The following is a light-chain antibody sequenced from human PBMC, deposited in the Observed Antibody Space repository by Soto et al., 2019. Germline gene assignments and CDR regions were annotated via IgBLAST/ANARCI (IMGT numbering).Light chain of an antibody. Sequence: QSALTRPPSVSGPPGQSVTISRPGTNSDVGAYNYVAWYQHHPGKAPKIMIYDVTKRPSGVPDRFSGSKSGNTASLTVSGLQTEDEADYYCSSYAASTYVFGTGTKVTVL. CDR2: DVT. V-gene: IGLV2-11*01. CDR3: SSYAASTYV. J-gene: IGLJ1*01. CDR1: NSDVGAYNY.